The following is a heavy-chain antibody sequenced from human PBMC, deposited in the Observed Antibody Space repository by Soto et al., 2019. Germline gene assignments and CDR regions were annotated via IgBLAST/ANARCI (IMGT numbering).Heavy chain of an antibody. CDR3: ARTPREQWLVQPPPEYFQH. V-gene: IGHV4-59*01. CDR2: IYYSGST. J-gene: IGHJ1*01. D-gene: IGHD6-19*01. CDR1: GGSISSYY. Sequence: QVQLQESGPGLVKPSETLSLTCTVSGGSISSYYWSWIRQPPGKGLEWIGYIYYSGSTNYNPSLKSRLTISVATSKNQFSLKLSSVTAADTAVYYCARTPREQWLVQPPPEYFQHWGQGTLVTVSS.